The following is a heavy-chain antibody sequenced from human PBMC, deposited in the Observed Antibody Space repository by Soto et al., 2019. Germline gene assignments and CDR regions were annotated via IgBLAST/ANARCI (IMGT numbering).Heavy chain of an antibody. CDR1: GYTFTSYA. J-gene: IGHJ6*02. Sequence: QVRLGQSGAEVKKPGASVKVSCKASGYTFTSYAMHWVRQAPGQGLEWMGWINAGNGNTKYSQKFQGRVTITRDTSASTAYMELSSLRSEDTAVYYCASESIAVAGPHYYSYGMDFWGQGTTVTVSS. CDR2: INAGNGNT. D-gene: IGHD6-19*01. V-gene: IGHV1-3*01. CDR3: ASESIAVAGPHYYSYGMDF.